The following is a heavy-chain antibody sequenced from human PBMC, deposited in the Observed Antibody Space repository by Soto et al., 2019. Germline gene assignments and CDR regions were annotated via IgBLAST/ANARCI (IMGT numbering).Heavy chain of an antibody. D-gene: IGHD5-18*01. Sequence: EVQLLESGGGLVQPGGSLRLSCVASGFSFSRFAMSWVRQAPGKGLEWVSTISPPGGTTFYADSVRGRFTISRDSSKNTLYLQMNSLRAEDTAIYYCAKDLTLIQLWLSSFDLWGQGTLVTVSS. CDR2: ISPPGGTT. CDR3: AKDLTLIQLWLSSFDL. J-gene: IGHJ4*02. V-gene: IGHV3-23*01. CDR1: GFSFSRFA.